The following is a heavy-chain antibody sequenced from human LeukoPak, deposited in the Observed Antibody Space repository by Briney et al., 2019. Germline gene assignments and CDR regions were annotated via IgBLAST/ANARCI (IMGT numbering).Heavy chain of an antibody. J-gene: IGHJ4*02. Sequence: SETLSLTCTVSGGSISSYYWSWIRQPPGKGLEWIGYIYYSGSTNYNPSLKSRVTISVDTSKNQFSLKLSSVTAADTAVYYCARDRYYYDSSGFRFFDYWGQGTLVTVSS. CDR3: ARDRYYYDSSGFRFFDY. CDR2: IYYSGST. V-gene: IGHV4-59*01. CDR1: GGSISSYY. D-gene: IGHD3-22*01.